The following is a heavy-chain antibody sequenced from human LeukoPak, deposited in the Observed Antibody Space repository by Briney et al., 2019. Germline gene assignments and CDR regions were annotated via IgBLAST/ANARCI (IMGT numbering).Heavy chain of an antibody. J-gene: IGHJ4*02. V-gene: IGHV3-7*04. CDR2: IKQDGSDK. CDR1: GFTCSSYW. D-gene: IGHD3-22*01. CDR3: ARDPYDSSWGLCYFDY. Sequence: PGGSRRLSCAASGFTCSSYWMSWVRQAPGEGLEWVANIKQDGSDKYYVDSVKGRFTISRDNAKNSLYLQMNSLRAEDTAVYYCARDPYDSSWGLCYFDYWGQGNLVTVSS.